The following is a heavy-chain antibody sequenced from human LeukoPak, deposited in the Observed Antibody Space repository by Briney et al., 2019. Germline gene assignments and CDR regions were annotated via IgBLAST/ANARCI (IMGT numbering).Heavy chain of an antibody. V-gene: IGHV3-66*01. J-gene: IGHJ4*02. Sequence: GGSLRLSCAASGFTVSSKYMSWVRQAPGKGLEWVSVIYSDGSTYYADSVKGRFTISRDNSKNMIYLEMNSLRAEDTAVYYCAKGDSDYDFWSGYYFDYWGQGTLVTVSS. D-gene: IGHD3-3*01. CDR2: IYSDGST. CDR1: GFTVSSKY. CDR3: AKGDSDYDFWSGYYFDY.